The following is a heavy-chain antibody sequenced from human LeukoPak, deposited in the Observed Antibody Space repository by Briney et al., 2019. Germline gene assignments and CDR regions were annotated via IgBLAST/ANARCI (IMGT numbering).Heavy chain of an antibody. D-gene: IGHD3-3*01. Sequence: GGSLRLSCAASGFTFSSYWMHWVRHAPGKGLVWVSRINSDGSSTSYADSVKGRFTISRDNAKNTLYLQMNSLRAEDTAVYYCARLREIPVFGVVTKSTSYFDYWGQGTLVTVSS. CDR2: INSDGSST. CDR1: GFTFSSYW. J-gene: IGHJ4*02. CDR3: ARLREIPVFGVVTKSTSYFDY. V-gene: IGHV3-74*01.